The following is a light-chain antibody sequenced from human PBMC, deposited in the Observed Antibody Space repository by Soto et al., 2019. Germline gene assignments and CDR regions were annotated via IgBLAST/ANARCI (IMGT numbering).Light chain of an antibody. CDR1: SSDVGGFNS. CDR3: SSYTSTMTNV. V-gene: IGLV2-14*03. J-gene: IGLJ1*01. Sequence: QSALTQPASVSGSPGQSITISCTGTSSDVGGFNSVSWYQLRPGTAPKLILYDVVDRPSGVSYRFSGSKSGNTASLTISGLLAADEADYFCSSYTSTMTNVFGSGTKVTVL. CDR2: DVV.